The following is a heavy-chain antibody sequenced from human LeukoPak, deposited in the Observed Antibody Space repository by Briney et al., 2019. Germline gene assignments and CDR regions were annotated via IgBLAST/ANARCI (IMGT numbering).Heavy chain of an antibody. CDR3: ARLTDSSGNYYPFDY. CDR2: IYPGDSDT. V-gene: IGHV5-51*01. CDR1: GYSFTSYW. J-gene: IGHJ4*02. Sequence: GESLKISCKGSGYSFTSYWIGWVRQMPGRGLEWMGIIYPGDSDTRYSPSFQGQVTISADKSINTAYLQWWSSLKASDTAMYYCARLTDSSGNYYPFDYWGQGTLVTVSS. D-gene: IGHD3-22*01.